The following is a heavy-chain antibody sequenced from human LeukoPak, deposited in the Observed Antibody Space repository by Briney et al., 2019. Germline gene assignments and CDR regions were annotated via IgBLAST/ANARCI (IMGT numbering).Heavy chain of an antibody. D-gene: IGHD3-10*01. J-gene: IGHJ4*02. V-gene: IGHV3-48*03. CDR1: GFTFSSYE. Sequence: PGGSLRLSCAASGFTFSSYEMNWVRQPPGKGLEWVSYISSSGSTIYYADSVKGRFTISRDNAKNSLYLQMNSLRAEDTAGYYCARGAMGYYGSGSYYFGYWGQGTLVTVSS. CDR2: ISSSGSTI. CDR3: ARGAMGYYGSGSYYFGY.